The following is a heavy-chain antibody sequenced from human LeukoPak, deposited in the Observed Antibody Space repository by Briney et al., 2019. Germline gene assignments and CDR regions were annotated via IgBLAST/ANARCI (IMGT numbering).Heavy chain of an antibody. V-gene: IGHV1-18*01. D-gene: IGHD3-3*01. CDR3: ARDQSGLSYYYMNV. J-gene: IGHJ6*03. Sequence: AASVKVSCKASGYTFTSYALSWVRQAPGQGLEWMGWISVYNGNTNYAQKFQGRVTMATDTPTSTAYMELRSLRSDDTAVYYCARDQSGLSYYYMNVWGKGTTVTVSS. CDR2: ISVYNGNT. CDR1: GYTFTSYA.